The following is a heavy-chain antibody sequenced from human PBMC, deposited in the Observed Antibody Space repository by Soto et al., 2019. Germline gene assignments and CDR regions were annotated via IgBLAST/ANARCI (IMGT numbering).Heavy chain of an antibody. V-gene: IGHV3-23*01. CDR1: GFTFSSYA. J-gene: IGHJ4*02. D-gene: IGHD2-21*02. Sequence: SLRLSCAASGFTFSSYAMSWVRQGPGKGLEWVSAISESGASTYYADSVKGRFTISRDNSKNTLYLQMNSLRVEDTAVYYCAKPSTRYCGGDCSWDYWGQGTLVTVSS. CDR3: AKPSTRYCGGDCSWDY. CDR2: ISESGAST.